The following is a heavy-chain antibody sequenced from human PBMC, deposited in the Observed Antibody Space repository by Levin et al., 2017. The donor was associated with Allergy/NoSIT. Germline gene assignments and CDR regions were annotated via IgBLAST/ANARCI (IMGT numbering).Heavy chain of an antibody. CDR2: IYWDDNK. D-gene: IGHD3-10*01. V-gene: IGHV2-5*02. CDR3: SYAEPYITGPKFDY. Sequence: KRSGPTLVKPTQSLTLTCTLSGFSISTSGVSVGWIRQPPGKALEWLALIYWDDNKRYSPSLKSRLTITKDTSKNQVVLTMTHMDPVDTATYYCSYAEPYITGPKFDYWGPGTLVTVSS. J-gene: IGHJ4*02. CDR1: GFSISTSGVS.